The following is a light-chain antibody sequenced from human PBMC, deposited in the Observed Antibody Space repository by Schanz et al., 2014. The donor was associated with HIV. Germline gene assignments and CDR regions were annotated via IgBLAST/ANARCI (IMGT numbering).Light chain of an antibody. V-gene: IGKV3-20*01. CDR2: GAS. J-gene: IGKJ4*01. Sequence: EIVLTQSPATLSLSPGERATLSCRASQSVSSYLAWYQQKPGQAPRLLISGASSRATGIPDRFSGGGSGTDFTLTISGLEPEDFAVYYCQQYGSSPPVTFGGGTKVEIK. CDR1: QSVSSY. CDR3: QQYGSSPPVT.